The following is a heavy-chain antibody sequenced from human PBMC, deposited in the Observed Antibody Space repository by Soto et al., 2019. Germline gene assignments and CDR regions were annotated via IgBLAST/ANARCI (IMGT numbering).Heavy chain of an antibody. CDR2: VSGGGTST. D-gene: IGHD5-12*01. V-gene: IGHV3-23*01. J-gene: IGHJ4*02. CDR3: AKGSHVEMATITSY. CDR1: GFSFGGYA. Sequence: PGGSLRLSCAGYGFSFGGYAMSWVCQAPGNGLEWISGVSGGGTSTYYAGSVKGRFTISRDSSVVYLQMNILRADDTAVYYFAKGSHVEMATITSYWGQGTLVTVSS.